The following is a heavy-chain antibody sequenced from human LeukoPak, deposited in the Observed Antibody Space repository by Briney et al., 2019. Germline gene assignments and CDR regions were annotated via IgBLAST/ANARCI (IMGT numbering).Heavy chain of an antibody. Sequence: SETLSLTCAVSGASISSSHWWSWVRQPPRKGLEWIGEIYHGGSTNCNPSLKGRVTISVDRSNNQFSLRLTSVTAADTAVDYCARGEEHGSGTVHFDYWGQGTLVTVSS. CDR2: IYHGGST. J-gene: IGHJ4*02. CDR3: ARGEEHGSGTVHFDY. V-gene: IGHV4-4*02. CDR1: GASISSSHW. D-gene: IGHD3-10*01.